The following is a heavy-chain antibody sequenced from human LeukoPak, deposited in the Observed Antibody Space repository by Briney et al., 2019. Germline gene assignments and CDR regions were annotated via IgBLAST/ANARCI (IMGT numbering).Heavy chain of an antibody. CDR3: ARDPYSKIFGG. CDR2: ITGGDDT. D-gene: IGHD3-3*01. CDR1: GLTVNNNY. Sequence: PGGSLRLSCAASGLTVNNNYTSWVRQAPGRGLQWVSLITGGDDTYYADSVKGRFTISRDNSKSTLYLQMNSLRPDDTAVYYCARDPYSKIFGGWGQGTLVTVSS. V-gene: IGHV3-66*02. J-gene: IGHJ4*02.